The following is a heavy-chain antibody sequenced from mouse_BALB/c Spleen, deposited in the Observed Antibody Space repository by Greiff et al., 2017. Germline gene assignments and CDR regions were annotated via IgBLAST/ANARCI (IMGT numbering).Heavy chain of an antibody. J-gene: IGHJ3*01. CDR1: GYAFSSYW. CDR3: AYYYGSSYGFAY. CDR2: IYPGDGDT. D-gene: IGHD1-1*01. Sequence: VQLQQSGAELVRPGSSVKISCKASGYAFSSYWMNWVKQRPGPGLEWIGQIYPGDGDTNYNGKFKGKATLTADKSSSTAYMQLSSLTSEDSAVYFCAYYYGSSYGFAYWGQGTLVTVSA. V-gene: IGHV1-80*01.